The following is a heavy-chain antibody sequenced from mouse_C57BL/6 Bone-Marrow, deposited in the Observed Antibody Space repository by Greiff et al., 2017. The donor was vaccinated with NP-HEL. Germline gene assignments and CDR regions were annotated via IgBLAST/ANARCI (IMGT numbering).Heavy chain of an antibody. Sequence: VQRVESGAELVRPGASVTLSCKASGSTFTDYEMHWVKQTPVHGLEWIGAIDSETCGTAYNQKFKGKAILTADKSASTAYMELRSLTSEDSAVYYCTRSTTVVAPDYWGQGTTLTVSS. D-gene: IGHD1-1*01. CDR1: GSTFTDYE. J-gene: IGHJ2*01. CDR3: TRSTTVVAPDY. V-gene: IGHV1-15*01. CDR2: IDSETCGT.